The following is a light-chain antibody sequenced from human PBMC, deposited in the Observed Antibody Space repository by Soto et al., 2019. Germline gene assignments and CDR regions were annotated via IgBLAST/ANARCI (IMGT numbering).Light chain of an antibody. CDR3: QHYGNSPPFT. CDR1: QSVSSSY. V-gene: IGKV3-20*01. J-gene: IGKJ2*01. Sequence: EIVLTQSPGTLSLSPGERATLSCRARQSVSSSYLAWYQQKPGQAPRLLIYGASSRDTGIPVRFSGSGSGTELTLTISSLEPEDVAVYFCQHYGNSPPFTFGQGTKVEIK. CDR2: GAS.